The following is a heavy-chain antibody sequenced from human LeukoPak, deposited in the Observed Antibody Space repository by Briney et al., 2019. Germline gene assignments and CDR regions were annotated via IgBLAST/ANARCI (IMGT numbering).Heavy chain of an antibody. CDR1: GFTFSSYS. CDR2: ISSSSSYI. CDR3: ARVRESSPYYYYYYYMDV. V-gene: IGHV3-21*01. D-gene: IGHD1-26*01. J-gene: IGHJ6*03. Sequence: GGSLRLSCAASGFTFSSYSMKWVRQAPGKGLEWVSSISSSSSYIYYADSVKGRFTFSRDNAKNSLYLQMNSLRAEDTAVYYCARVRESSPYYYYYYYMDVWGKGTTVTVSS.